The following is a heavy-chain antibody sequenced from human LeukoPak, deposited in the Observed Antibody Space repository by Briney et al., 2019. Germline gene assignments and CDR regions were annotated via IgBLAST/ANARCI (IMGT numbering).Heavy chain of an antibody. CDR3: AKNYGDSNWFDP. Sequence: PSQTLSLTCAISGDSVSSNSAAWNWIRQSPSRGLEWLGRTYYRSNRFNDFALSVKSRITINPDTSKNHFPLQLNSVTPEDTAVYYCAKNYGDSNWFDPWGQGTLVTVSS. J-gene: IGHJ5*02. D-gene: IGHD4-17*01. CDR1: GDSVSSNSAA. V-gene: IGHV6-1*01. CDR2: TYYRSNRFN.